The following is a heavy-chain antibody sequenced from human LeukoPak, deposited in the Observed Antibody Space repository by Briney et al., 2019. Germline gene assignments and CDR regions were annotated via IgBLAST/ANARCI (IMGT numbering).Heavy chain of an antibody. J-gene: IGHJ4*02. CDR3: VRGPPNWGFDF. CDR1: GYTFTSYD. D-gene: IGHD7-27*01. V-gene: IGHV1-8*01. Sequence: ASVKVSCKASGYTFTSYDINWVRHATGQGLEWMGWMSPNSGDTGYAQKFQGRVTMTRDTSISTAFMELTSLKSEDTAVYYCVRGPPNWGFDFWGQGALITVSS. CDR2: MSPNSGDT.